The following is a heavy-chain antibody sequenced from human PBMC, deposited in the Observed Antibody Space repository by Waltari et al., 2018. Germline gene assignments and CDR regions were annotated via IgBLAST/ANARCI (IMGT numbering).Heavy chain of an antibody. Sequence: EVQLVESGGGLVQPGGSLKLSCEASGFTFSSYEMNWVRRAPGKGLEWVGYIDSSSITLYYADSVKGRFTISRDNAKNLLYLQMHSLRAEDTAVYYCARVSWGTVLVVSDYWGQGALVTVSS. CDR2: IDSSSITL. J-gene: IGHJ4*02. CDR3: ARVSWGTVLVVSDY. D-gene: IGHD5-18*01. CDR1: GFTFSSYE. V-gene: IGHV3-48*03.